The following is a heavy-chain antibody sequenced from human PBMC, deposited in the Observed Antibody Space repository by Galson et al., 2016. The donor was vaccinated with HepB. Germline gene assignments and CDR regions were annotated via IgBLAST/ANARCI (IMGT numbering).Heavy chain of an antibody. Sequence: SLRLSCAGSGFTFGSFEMTWVRQAPGQGLEWVAGISGSGISAYYGDSVKGRFTVSRDNSKNTVFLQMTSLRAEDTALYYCSQLPHTGYYDFWSGYYSGADNFDFWGQGTLVTVSS. CDR2: ISGSGISA. CDR3: SQLPHTGYYDFWSGYYSGADNFDF. D-gene: IGHD3-3*01. J-gene: IGHJ4*02. CDR1: GFTFGSFE. V-gene: IGHV3-23*01.